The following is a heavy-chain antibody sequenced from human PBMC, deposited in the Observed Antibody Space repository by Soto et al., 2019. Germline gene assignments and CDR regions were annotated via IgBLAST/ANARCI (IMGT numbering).Heavy chain of an antibody. V-gene: IGHV4-59*12. CDR2: IYYSGST. Sequence: SETLSLTCTVSGGSISSYYWSWIRQPPGQGLEWIGYIYYSGSTNYNPSLKSRVTISVDTSKNQFSLKLSSVTAADAAVYYCARTVLLWFGEVNWFDPWGQGTLVTVSS. J-gene: IGHJ5*02. CDR1: GGSISSYY. CDR3: ARTVLLWFGEVNWFDP. D-gene: IGHD3-10*01.